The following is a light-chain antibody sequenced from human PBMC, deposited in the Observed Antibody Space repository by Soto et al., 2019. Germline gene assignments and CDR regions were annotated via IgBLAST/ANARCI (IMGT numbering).Light chain of an antibody. J-gene: IGKJ1*01. V-gene: IGKV1-6*01. CDR3: LQDYNYPRT. Sequence: AIQMTQSPSSLSASVGDRVTITCRASQGIRNDLGWYQQKPGRAPKLLIYAAPSLQSGFPSRFSGSGSGTDFTLTISSLQPEDFATYYCLQDYNYPRTFGQGTKVEIK. CDR2: AAP. CDR1: QGIRND.